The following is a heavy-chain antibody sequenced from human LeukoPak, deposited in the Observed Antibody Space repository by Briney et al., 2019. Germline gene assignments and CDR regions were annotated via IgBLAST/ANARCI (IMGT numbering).Heavy chain of an antibody. CDR2: IRSKAYGGTT. D-gene: IGHD2-21*02. J-gene: IGHJ6*03. CDR1: GFTFGDYA. CDR3: ARERATAYYFYYYMDV. V-gene: IGHV3-49*04. Sequence: GGSLRLSCTASGFTFGDYAMSWVRQAPGKGLEWVGFIRSKAYGGTTEYAASVKGRFTISRDNAKNSLFLQMNSLRAEDTAVYYCARERATAYYFYYYMDVWGKGTTVTVSS.